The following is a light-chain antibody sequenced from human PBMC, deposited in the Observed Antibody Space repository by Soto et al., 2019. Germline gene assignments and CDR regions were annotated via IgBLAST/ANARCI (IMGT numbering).Light chain of an antibody. CDR3: QQYGDSLSIT. J-gene: IGKJ5*01. CDR2: GSY. Sequence: EIVLTQSPGTLSVSPGDRVTLSCRASQSVDINLAWYQQRAGQAPRLLIYGSYHRATGIPDRFSGSGSGTDFSLTISRLEPEDFAVYYCQQYGDSLSITFGQGTRLEIK. V-gene: IGKV3-20*01. CDR1: QSVDIN.